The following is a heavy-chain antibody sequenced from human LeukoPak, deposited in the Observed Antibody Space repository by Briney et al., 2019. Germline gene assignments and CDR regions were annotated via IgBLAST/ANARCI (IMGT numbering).Heavy chain of an antibody. CDR3: ARSLRRDSSGYFDY. CDR1: GGSISSYY. Sequence: PSETLSLTCTVSGGSISSYYWSWIRQPPGKGLEGIGYIYYSGSTNYNPSLKSRVTISVDTSKNQFSLKLSSVTAADTAVYYCARSLRRDSSGYFDYWGQGTLVTVSS. V-gene: IGHV4-59*13. D-gene: IGHD3-22*01. J-gene: IGHJ4*02. CDR2: IYYSGST.